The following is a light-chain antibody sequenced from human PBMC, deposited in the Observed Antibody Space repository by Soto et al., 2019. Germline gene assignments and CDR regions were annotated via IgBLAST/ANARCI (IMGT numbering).Light chain of an antibody. CDR3: QQYDNLPLT. V-gene: IGKV1-33*01. CDR1: QDISNY. CDR2: DAS. Sequence: IQMTQFPSSLSASLGDRVTITCRASQDISNYLNWYQQKPGKAPKLLIYDASNLETGVPSRFSGSGSGTDFTFTISSLQPEDIATYYCQQYDNLPLTFGGGTKVDIK. J-gene: IGKJ4*01.